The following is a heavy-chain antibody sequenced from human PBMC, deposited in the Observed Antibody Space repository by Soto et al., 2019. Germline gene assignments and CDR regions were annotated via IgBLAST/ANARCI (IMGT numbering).Heavy chain of an antibody. V-gene: IGHV1-58*01. Sequence: QMQLVQSGPEVKKPGTSVTVSCKASGFTFTSSAVQWVRQALGQRLEWIGWIVVGSGNTNYAQKCQESVTITREMSTSTAYMELSSLRSEDTAVYYCAAALGVVVELLLDYYYYGMDVWCQGTTVTVSS. J-gene: IGHJ6*02. CDR1: GFTFTSSA. CDR2: IVVGSGNT. CDR3: AAALGVVVELLLDYYYYGMDV. D-gene: IGHD3-10*01.